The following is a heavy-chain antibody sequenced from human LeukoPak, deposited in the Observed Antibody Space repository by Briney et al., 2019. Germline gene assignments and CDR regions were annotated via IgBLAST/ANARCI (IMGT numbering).Heavy chain of an antibody. CDR1: GFTFDDYA. J-gene: IGHJ5*02. V-gene: IGHV3-9*01. CDR3: AKDFYYGSGSSSFDP. Sequence: GGSLRLSCAASGFTFDDYAMHWVRQAPGKGLEWVSVISWNSGSIGYADSVKGRFTISRDNAKNSLYLQMNSLRAEDTALYYCAKDFYYGSGSSSFDPWGQGTLVTVSS. D-gene: IGHD3-10*01. CDR2: ISWNSGSI.